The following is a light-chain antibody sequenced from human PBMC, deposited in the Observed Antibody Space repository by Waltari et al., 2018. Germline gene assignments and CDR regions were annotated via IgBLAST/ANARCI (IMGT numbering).Light chain of an antibody. V-gene: IGKV3-20*01. Sequence: DIVFPQSPGTLSLSPGERATLSCRASQSVRGSLAGYQQKAGQAPRLLIYGASSRATGIPDRFSGSGSGTDFSLTISRLEPEDFAVYYCQHYVRLPATFGQGTKVEIK. CDR3: QHYVRLPAT. CDR1: QSVRGS. CDR2: GAS. J-gene: IGKJ1*01.